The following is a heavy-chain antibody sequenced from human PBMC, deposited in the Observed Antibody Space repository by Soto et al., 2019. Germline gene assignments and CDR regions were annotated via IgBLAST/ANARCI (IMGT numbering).Heavy chain of an antibody. V-gene: IGHV3-53*01. CDR3: ARTTRDSSGYYYYYYYGMAV. Sequence: QTGWSLRLSCAASGFTFSSYAMSWVRQAPGKGLEWVSAIYSGGSTYYADSVKGRFTISRDNSKNTLYLQMNSLRAEDTAVYYCARTTRDSSGYYYYYYYGMAVCGQGTTAIVSS. CDR2: IYSGGST. J-gene: IGHJ6*02. D-gene: IGHD3-22*01. CDR1: GFTFSSYA.